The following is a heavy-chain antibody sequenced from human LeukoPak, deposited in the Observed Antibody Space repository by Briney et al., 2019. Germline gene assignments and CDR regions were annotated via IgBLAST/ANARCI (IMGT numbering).Heavy chain of an antibody. J-gene: IGHJ5*02. CDR3: ARGIFGIRLRYFDRINPTKAGRSNWFDP. Sequence: SETLSLTCAVYGGSFSGYYWSWLRQPPGKGLEWMGEINHSGSTNYNPSLKSRGTISVDTSKNQFSLKLSSVTAADTAVYYCARGIFGIRLRYFDRINPTKAGRSNWFDPWGQGTLVTVSS. D-gene: IGHD3-9*01. CDR1: GGSFSGYY. CDR2: INHSGST. V-gene: IGHV4-34*01.